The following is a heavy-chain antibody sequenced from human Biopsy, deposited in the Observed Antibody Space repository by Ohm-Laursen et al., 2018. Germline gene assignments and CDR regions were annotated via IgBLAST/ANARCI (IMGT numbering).Heavy chain of an antibody. D-gene: IGHD2/OR15-2a*01. Sequence: SDTLSLTWTVSGGSISSDYWSWIRQTPGKGLEWIGYIYYSGSTNYNPSLKSRVTISVDTSKNQFSLRLNSVTAADTAVYYCARATNSTGWPYCYFYGMDVWGQGTTVTVSS. J-gene: IGHJ6*02. V-gene: IGHV4-59*07. CDR2: IYYSGST. CDR1: GGSISSDY. CDR3: ARATNSTGWPYCYFYGMDV.